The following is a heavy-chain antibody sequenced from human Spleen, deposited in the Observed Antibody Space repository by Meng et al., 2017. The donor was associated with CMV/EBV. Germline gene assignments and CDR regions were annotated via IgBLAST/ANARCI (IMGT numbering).Heavy chain of an antibody. CDR2: IIPILGIA. CDR1: GYILTDYY. D-gene: IGHD2-2*01. V-gene: IGHV1-69*10. J-gene: IGHJ6*02. CDR3: ARGSGDIVVVPAAGDYYYGMDV. Sequence: SVKVSCKASGYILTDYYIHWVRQAPGQGLEWMGGIIPILGIANYAQKFQGRVTITADKSTSTAYMELSSLRSEDTAVYYCARGSGDIVVVPAAGDYYYGMDVWGQGTTVTVS.